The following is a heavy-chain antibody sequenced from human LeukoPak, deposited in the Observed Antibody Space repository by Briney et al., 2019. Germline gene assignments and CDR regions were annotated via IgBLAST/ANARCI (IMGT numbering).Heavy chain of an antibody. CDR1: GFTFSNYG. J-gene: IGHJ4*02. V-gene: IGHV3-30*03. D-gene: IGHD2-21*01. Sequence: TGGSLRLSCAASGFTFSNYGIHWVRQAPGRGLEWVAVISDDGSKKYYGDSVKGRFTISRDNSKNTLFLEMNDLKAEDTAVYYCAREWGLIAVAGGPGYWGQGTLVTVSS. CDR3: AREWGLIAVAGGPGY. CDR2: ISDDGSKK.